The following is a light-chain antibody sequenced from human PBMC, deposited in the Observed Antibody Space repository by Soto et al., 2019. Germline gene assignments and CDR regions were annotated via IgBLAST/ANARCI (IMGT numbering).Light chain of an antibody. V-gene: IGKV3-15*01. J-gene: IGKJ3*01. CDR2: YTS. CDR3: QQYNNWPPGAT. CDR1: RTVSTN. Sequence: DIVMTQSPATLSVSPGERVTLSCRASRTVSTNLAWYQQKPGQAPRLLIYYTSTRATGIPARISGSGSDKEFALTISSLQSEDSAVYYCQQYNNWPPGATFGPGTKVEIK.